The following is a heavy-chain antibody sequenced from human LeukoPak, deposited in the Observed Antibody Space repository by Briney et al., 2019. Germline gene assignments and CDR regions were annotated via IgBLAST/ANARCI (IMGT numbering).Heavy chain of an antibody. CDR3: ARGESSWYYFDY. CDR2: INHSGGT. J-gene: IGHJ4*02. D-gene: IGHD6-13*01. Sequence: SETLSLTCAVSGGSFSGFRWHWIRQPPGKGPEWIGEINHSGGTTYNPSLKSRVTISVDTSKIQFSLKLSSVTAADTAVYYCARGESSWYYFDYWGQGTLVTVSS. CDR1: GGSFSGFR. V-gene: IGHV4-34*01.